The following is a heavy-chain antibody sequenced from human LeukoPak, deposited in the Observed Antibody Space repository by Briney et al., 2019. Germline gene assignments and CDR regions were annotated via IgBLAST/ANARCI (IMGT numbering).Heavy chain of an antibody. CDR3: AIFDFLFGEIDNWFDP. D-gene: IGHD3-16*01. V-gene: IGHV5-51*01. Sequence: GESLKISCKGSGYNFTIYWIGWVRQMPGKGLEWMGIIYPGDSDTRYSPSFQGQVTISADKSISTAYLQWSSLKASDSAMYYCAIFDFLFGEIDNWFDPWGQGTLVTVSS. J-gene: IGHJ5*02. CDR2: IYPGDSDT. CDR1: GYNFTIYW.